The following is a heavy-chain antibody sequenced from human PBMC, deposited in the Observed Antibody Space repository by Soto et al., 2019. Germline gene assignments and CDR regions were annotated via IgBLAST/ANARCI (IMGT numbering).Heavy chain of an antibody. CDR3: ARNNVEMATILGWFDP. D-gene: IGHD5-12*01. CDR2: IYYSGST. J-gene: IGHJ5*02. Sequence: QLQLQESGPGLVKPSETLSLTCTVSGGSISSSSYYWGWIRQPPGKGLEWIGSIYYSGSTYYNPSLKSRVTISVDTSKNQFSLKLSSVTAADTAVYYCARNNVEMATILGWFDPWGQGTLVTVSS. CDR1: GGSISSSSYY. V-gene: IGHV4-39*01.